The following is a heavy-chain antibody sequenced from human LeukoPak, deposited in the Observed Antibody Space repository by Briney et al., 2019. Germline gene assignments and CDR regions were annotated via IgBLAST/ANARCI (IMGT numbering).Heavy chain of an antibody. Sequence: GGSLRLSCEASGFTFSNYAMHWVRQAPGKGLEWVAVAYFDGKSYFYAHFVEGRFTISRDNSKNTLNLQMSDLRVEDTALYYCARAGAVDRGLDVWGQGTTVTVSS. D-gene: IGHD3-10*01. CDR2: AYFDGKSY. CDR3: ARAGAVDRGLDV. V-gene: IGHV3-33*01. CDR1: GFTFSNYA. J-gene: IGHJ6*02.